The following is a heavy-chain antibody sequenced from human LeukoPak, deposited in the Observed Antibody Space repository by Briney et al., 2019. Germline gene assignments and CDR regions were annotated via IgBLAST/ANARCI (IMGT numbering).Heavy chain of an antibody. CDR3: AQLLDDNPIRWYFAL. D-gene: IGHD1-14*01. V-gene: IGHV3-30*04. CDR2: ISYDGTNT. CDR1: GFAFSPYA. Sequence: PGKSLRLSCAASGFAFSPYAMHWVRRAPGKGLEWVAGISYDGTNTYYADSVKGRFTISRDNSKNTLYLQMSSLRADDTAVYYCAQLLDDNPIRWYFALWGRGTLVTVSS. J-gene: IGHJ2*01.